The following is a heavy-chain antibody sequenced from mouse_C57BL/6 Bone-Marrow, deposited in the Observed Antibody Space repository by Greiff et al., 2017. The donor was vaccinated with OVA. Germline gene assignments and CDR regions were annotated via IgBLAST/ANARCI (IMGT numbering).Heavy chain of an antibody. Sequence: VQLQQPGAELVKPGASVKVSCEASGYTFTSYWMHWVKQRPGQGLEWIGRIHPSDSDTNYNQKFKGKATLTVDKSSSTAYMQLSSLTSEDSAVYYCAMALDSSGYWFAYWGQGTLVTVSA. CDR2: IHPSDSDT. CDR1: GYTFTSYW. V-gene: IGHV1-74*01. J-gene: IGHJ3*01. CDR3: AMALDSSGYWFAY. D-gene: IGHD3-2*02.